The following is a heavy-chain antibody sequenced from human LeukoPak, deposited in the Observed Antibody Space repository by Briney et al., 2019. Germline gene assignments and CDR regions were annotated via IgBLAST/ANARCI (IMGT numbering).Heavy chain of an antibody. CDR2: FDPEDGET. CDR3: ASSGVVRGVRGFDP. D-gene: IGHD3-10*01. CDR1: GYTLTELS. J-gene: IGHJ5*02. Sequence: ASVKVSCKVSGYTLTELSMHWVRQAPGKGLEWMGGFDPEDGETIYAQKFQGRVTITADESTSTAYMELSSLRSEDTAVYYCASSGVVRGVRGFDPWGQGTLVTVSS. V-gene: IGHV1-24*01.